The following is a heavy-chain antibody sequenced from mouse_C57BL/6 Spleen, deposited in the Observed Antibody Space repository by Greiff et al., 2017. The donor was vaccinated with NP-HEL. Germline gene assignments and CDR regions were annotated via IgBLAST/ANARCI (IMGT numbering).Heavy chain of an antibody. CDR2: INPNNGGT. Sequence: EVQLQQSGPELVKPGASVKIPCKASGYTFTDYNMDWVKQSHGKSLEWIGDINPNNGGTIYNQKFKGKATLTVDKSSSTAYMELRSLTSEDTAVYYCARRGDYYYGSSYGYFDVWGTGTTVTVSS. CDR3: ARRGDYYYGSSYGYFDV. D-gene: IGHD1-1*01. CDR1: GYTFTDYN. J-gene: IGHJ1*03. V-gene: IGHV1-18*01.